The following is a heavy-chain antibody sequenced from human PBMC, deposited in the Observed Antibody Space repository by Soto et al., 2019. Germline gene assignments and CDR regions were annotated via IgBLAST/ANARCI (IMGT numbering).Heavy chain of an antibody. Sequence: PGGSLRLSCAASGFTFSTYAMSWVRQAPGKGLEWVSSISGSGGSTHYADSVKGRFTISRDNSKNTVYLQMNSLRAEDTAVYYCAKKSGTGMDVWGQGTTVTVS. D-gene: IGHD1-7*01. CDR2: ISGSGGST. CDR3: AKKSGTGMDV. J-gene: IGHJ6*02. CDR1: GFTFSTYA. V-gene: IGHV3-23*01.